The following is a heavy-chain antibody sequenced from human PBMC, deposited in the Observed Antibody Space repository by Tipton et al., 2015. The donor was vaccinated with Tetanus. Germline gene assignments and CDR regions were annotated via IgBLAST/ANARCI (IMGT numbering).Heavy chain of an antibody. D-gene: IGHD2-21*01. CDR1: GFSFRDFD. CDR3: ARRGEARANWFDS. CDR2: ISYSSTSI. V-gene: IGHV3-48*02. J-gene: IGHJ5*01. Sequence: SLRLSCAGSGFSFRDFDMNWVRQAPGKGLEWVSYISYSSTSIYYADSVKGRFVVSRDNAKNSLYLQMNTLRDDDTAVYYCARRGEARANWFDSWGQGTLVTVSS.